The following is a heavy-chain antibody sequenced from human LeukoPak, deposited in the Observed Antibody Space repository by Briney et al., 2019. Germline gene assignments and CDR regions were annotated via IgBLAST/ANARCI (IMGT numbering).Heavy chain of an antibody. CDR1: GGSISSSSYY. D-gene: IGHD3-10*01. J-gene: IGHJ5*02. CDR3: ARRRITMVRGAQWEQGGWFDP. CDR2: IYYSGST. V-gene: IGHV4-39*01. Sequence: SGTLSLTCTVSGGSISSSSYYWGWIRQPPGKGLEWIGSIYYSGSTYYNPSLKSRVTISVDTSKNQFSLKLSSVTAADTAVYYCARRRITMVRGAQWEQGGWFDPWGQGTLVTVSS.